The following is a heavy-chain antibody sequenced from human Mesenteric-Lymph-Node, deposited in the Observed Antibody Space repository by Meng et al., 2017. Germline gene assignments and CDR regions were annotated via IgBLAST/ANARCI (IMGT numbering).Heavy chain of an antibody. Sequence: ASVKVSCKASGYTFTGYGISWVRQAPGQGLEWMGWISAYNGNTNYAQKLQGRVTMTTDTSTSTAYMELRSLRSDDTAVYYCARVPPLWFGELLDYWGQGTLVTVSS. CDR3: ARVPPLWFGELLDY. CDR2: ISAYNGNT. D-gene: IGHD3-10*01. V-gene: IGHV1-18*01. CDR1: GYTFTGYG. J-gene: IGHJ4*02.